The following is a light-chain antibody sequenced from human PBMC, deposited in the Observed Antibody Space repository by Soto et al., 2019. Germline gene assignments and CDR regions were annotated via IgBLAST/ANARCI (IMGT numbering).Light chain of an antibody. CDR3: SSYTTSNTRQIV. V-gene: IGLV2-14*03. CDR1: SSDVGGYNY. Sequence: QSVLTRPASVSGSPGQSINISCTGTSSDVGGYNYVSWYQHHPGKAPKLIIYDVSNRPSGVSSPFSGSKSGNTASLTISGLQPEDEADYYCSSYTTSNTRQIVFGTGTKVTVL. CDR2: DVS. J-gene: IGLJ1*01.